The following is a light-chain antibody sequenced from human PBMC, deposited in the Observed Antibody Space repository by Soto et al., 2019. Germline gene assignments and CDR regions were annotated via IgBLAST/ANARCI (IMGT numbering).Light chain of an antibody. Sequence: DIQMTQSPSSLSASVGDRVTISCRASQSISRYVNWYQQKPGEAPKLLIYTASTLQSGVPSRFSGSGSGTGFTLTINTLQPEDSATYYCQQSYSTLFTFGPGTRVEIK. J-gene: IGKJ3*01. CDR3: QQSYSTLFT. CDR2: TAS. V-gene: IGKV1-39*01. CDR1: QSISRY.